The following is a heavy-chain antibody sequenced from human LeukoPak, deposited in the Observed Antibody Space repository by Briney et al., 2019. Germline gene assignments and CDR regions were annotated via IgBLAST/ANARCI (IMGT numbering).Heavy chain of an antibody. Sequence: SETLSLTCTVSGGSISSYYWSWIRQPPGKGLEWIGYIDYSGSRYYKPFLKSRVTISLDTSMNQFSLKLSSVTAADTAVYYCARVVADAFDIWGQGTVVTVSS. J-gene: IGHJ3*02. CDR1: GGSISSYY. CDR3: ARVVADAFDI. CDR2: IDYSGSR. V-gene: IGHV4-59*01.